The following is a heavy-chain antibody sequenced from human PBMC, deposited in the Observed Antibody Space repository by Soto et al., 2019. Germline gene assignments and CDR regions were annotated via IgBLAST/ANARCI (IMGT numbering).Heavy chain of an antibody. CDR3: AKEFINYYDSSGPGYYGMDV. V-gene: IGHV1-46*02. D-gene: IGHD3-22*01. J-gene: IGHJ6*02. CDR1: GYTFNTYY. Sequence: ASVKVSCKPSGYTFNTYYLHWLRQAPGQALEWMGVIHPSGGGTTYAQKFLGRVTVTRDTSTTTVFMELSSLRSDDTAVYYCAKEFINYYDSSGPGYYGMDVWGQGTMVTVSS. CDR2: IHPSGGGT.